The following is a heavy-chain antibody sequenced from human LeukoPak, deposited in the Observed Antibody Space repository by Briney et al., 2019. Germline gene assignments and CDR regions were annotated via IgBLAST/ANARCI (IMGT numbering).Heavy chain of an antibody. CDR2: ISSGSGYI. Sequence: GGSLRLSCAASGFTFSDYAMNWVRQAPGKGLEWVSSISSGSGYIYYADSVKGRFTISRDNSKNTLYLQMNSLRAEDTAVYYCARDQLKEAVAGFFDYWGQGTLVTVSS. D-gene: IGHD6-19*01. V-gene: IGHV3-21*01. CDR1: GFTFSDYA. CDR3: ARDQLKEAVAGFFDY. J-gene: IGHJ4*02.